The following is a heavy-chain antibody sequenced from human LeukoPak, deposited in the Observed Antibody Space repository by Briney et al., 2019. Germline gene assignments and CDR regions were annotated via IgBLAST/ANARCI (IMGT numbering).Heavy chain of an antibody. V-gene: IGHV3-7*03. D-gene: IGHD3-3*01. CDR2: IKQDGSEK. CDR3: GASVFW. CDR1: GLTFSSYW. J-gene: IGHJ4*02. Sequence: GGSLRLSCAASGLTFSSYWMSWVRQAPGKGLEWVANIKQDGSEKYYVDSVKGRFTISRDNAKNSLYLLMNSLRAEDSAVYYCGASVFWWGQGALVTVSS.